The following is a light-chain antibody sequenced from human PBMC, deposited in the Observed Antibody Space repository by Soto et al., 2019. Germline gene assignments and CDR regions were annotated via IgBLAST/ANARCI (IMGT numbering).Light chain of an antibody. Sequence: EIVMTQSPATLSVSPGERATLSCRASQSVSSNLAWYQQKPGQAPRLLIYSASTRATGIPARVSGSGSGTEFTLTISSLQSEDFAVYYCQQYSHWPRTFGQGTKVDIK. V-gene: IGKV3-15*01. CDR1: QSVSSN. CDR2: SAS. J-gene: IGKJ1*01. CDR3: QQYSHWPRT.